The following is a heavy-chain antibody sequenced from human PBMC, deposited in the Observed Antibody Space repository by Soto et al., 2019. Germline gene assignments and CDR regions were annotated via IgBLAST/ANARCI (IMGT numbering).Heavy chain of an antibody. J-gene: IGHJ3*02. D-gene: IGHD3-10*01. V-gene: IGHV1-69*13. CDR1: GGTFSSYA. Sequence: GASVKVSCKASGGTFSSYAISWVRQAPGQGLEWMGGIIPIFGTANYAQKFQGRVTITADESTSTAYMELSSLRSEDTAVYYCAREVATMVRGTAFDIWGQGTMVTVSS. CDR3: AREVATMVRGTAFDI. CDR2: IIPIFGTA.